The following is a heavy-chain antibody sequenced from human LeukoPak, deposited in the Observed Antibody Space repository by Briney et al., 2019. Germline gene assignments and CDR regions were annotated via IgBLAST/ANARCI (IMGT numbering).Heavy chain of an antibody. CDR1: GYTFTSYD. CDR3: ARAGGIVATIAQYYYYYYMDV. CDR2: MNPNSGNT. J-gene: IGHJ6*03. V-gene: IGHV1-8*01. Sequence: GASVKVSCKASGYTFTSYDINWVRQATGQGLEWMGWMNPNSGNTGYAQKFQGRVTMTRNTSISTAYMELSSLRSEDTAVYYCARAGGIVATIAQYYYYYYMDVWGKGTTVSVSS. D-gene: IGHD5-12*01.